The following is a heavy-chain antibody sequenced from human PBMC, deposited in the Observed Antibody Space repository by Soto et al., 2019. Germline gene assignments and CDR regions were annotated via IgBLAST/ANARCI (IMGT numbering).Heavy chain of an antibody. Sequence: GGSLRLSCAASGFIFSTYGMHWVRQAPGRGPEWVAVIWFDGTNDNYADSVKGRFTISRDNSKNTLYLQMNTLSGDDTGVYFCARDPLGDPNNYSYNMDVWGPGTTVTVSS. CDR1: GFIFSTYG. D-gene: IGHD1-26*01. CDR3: ARDPLGDPNNYSYNMDV. J-gene: IGHJ6*03. V-gene: IGHV3-33*01. CDR2: IWFDGTND.